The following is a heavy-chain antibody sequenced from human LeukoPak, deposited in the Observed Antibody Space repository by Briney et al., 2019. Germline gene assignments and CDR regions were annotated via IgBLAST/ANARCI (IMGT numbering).Heavy chain of an antibody. CDR2: ISAYNGNT. Sequence: ASAKVSCKASGYTFTSYGISWVRQAPGQGLEWMGWISAYNGNTNYAQKLKGRVNMTTDTSTSTAYMELRSLRSDDTAVYYCALGGNTAMVTNFDYWGQGTLVTVSS. J-gene: IGHJ4*02. CDR1: GYTFTSYG. D-gene: IGHD5-18*01. CDR3: ALGGNTAMVTNFDY. V-gene: IGHV1-18*01.